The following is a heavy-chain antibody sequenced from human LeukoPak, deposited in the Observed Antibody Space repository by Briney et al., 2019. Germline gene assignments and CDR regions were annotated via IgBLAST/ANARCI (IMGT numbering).Heavy chain of an antibody. J-gene: IGHJ4*02. V-gene: IGHV4-59*08. CDR1: GGSISSYY. CDR3: ATSSRTYGSGSYSRFDY. D-gene: IGHD3-10*01. CDR2: IHYSGST. Sequence: PSETLSLTCTVSGGSISSYYWSWIRQPPGKGLEWIGYIHYSGSTNYNPSLKSRVTISVDTSKNQFSLKLSSVTAADTAVYYCATSSRTYGSGSYSRFDYWGQGTLVTVSS.